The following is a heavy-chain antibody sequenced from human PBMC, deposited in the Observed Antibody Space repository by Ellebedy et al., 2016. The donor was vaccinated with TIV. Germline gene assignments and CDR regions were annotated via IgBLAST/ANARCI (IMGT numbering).Heavy chain of an antibody. Sequence: MPGGSLRLSCAVSGGSISSSSYHWGRIRQPPGKGLVWLGCIFYRGNTYYNPSLKSRLTISVDTSKNQFALKLSSVTAADTAVYYCARVAAGTWGVIDFWGPGTLVTVSS. CDR2: IFYRGNT. CDR3: ARVAAGTWGVIDF. J-gene: IGHJ4*02. V-gene: IGHV4-39*06. CDR1: GGSISSSSYH. D-gene: IGHD6-13*01.